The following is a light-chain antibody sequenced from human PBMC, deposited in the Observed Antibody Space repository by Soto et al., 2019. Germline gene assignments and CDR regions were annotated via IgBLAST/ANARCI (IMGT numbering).Light chain of an antibody. CDR2: EVS. V-gene: IGLV2-8*01. Sequence: QSVLTQPPSASGSPGQSVTISCTGTSSDVGGYNYVSWYQQHPGKAPKLMIYEVSKRPSGVPDRFSGSKSGNTASLTVPGLQAEDEADYYCSSYAGSYRVFGTGTKVTVL. CDR1: SSDVGGYNY. CDR3: SSYAGSYRV. J-gene: IGLJ1*01.